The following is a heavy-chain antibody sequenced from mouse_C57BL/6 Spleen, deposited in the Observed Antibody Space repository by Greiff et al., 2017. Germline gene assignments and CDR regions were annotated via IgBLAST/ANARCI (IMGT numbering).Heavy chain of an antibody. D-gene: IGHD2-1*01. CDR3: ARRGKGAMDD. CDR2: ILHGNGNT. V-gene: IGHV1-9*01. J-gene: IGHJ4*01. Sequence: QVQLKESGAELMKPGASVKLSCKATGYTFTSYWIKWVKQRPGHGLEWIGEILHGNGNTNYNEKFKGKATFTADTSSNTAYMQLSSLTTEDSAIYYCARRGKGAMDDRGQGTSVTV. CDR1: GYTFTSYW.